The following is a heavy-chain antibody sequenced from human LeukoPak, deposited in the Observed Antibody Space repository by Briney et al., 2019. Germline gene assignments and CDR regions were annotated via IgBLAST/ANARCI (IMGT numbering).Heavy chain of an antibody. CDR2: IYGSGTI. CDR3: ARMNNGFGYFQH. J-gene: IGHJ1*01. CDR1: GGSISRSY. D-gene: IGHD3-10*01. V-gene: IGHV4-4*07. Sequence: SETLSLTCTVSGGSISRSYWSWMRQPAGKGPEWIGRIYGSGTITYNPSLESRVTMSVDTSKNQFSLKLSSVTAADTAVYYCARMNNGFGYFQHWGQGTLVTVSS.